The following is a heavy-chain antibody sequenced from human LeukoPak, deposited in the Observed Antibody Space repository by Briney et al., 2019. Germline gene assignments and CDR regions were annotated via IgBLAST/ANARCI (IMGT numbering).Heavy chain of an antibody. Sequence: GGSLRLSCAASGFTVSSDYMNWVRQAPGKGLEWVSVIYGGGNIYYADSVKGRFTISRDNSKNTLYLQMNSLRAEDTAVYYCARGAGYNYPYYFDYWGQGTLVTVSS. CDR3: ARGAGYNYPYYFDY. J-gene: IGHJ4*02. CDR2: IYGGGNI. D-gene: IGHD5-24*01. CDR1: GFTVSSDY. V-gene: IGHV3-53*01.